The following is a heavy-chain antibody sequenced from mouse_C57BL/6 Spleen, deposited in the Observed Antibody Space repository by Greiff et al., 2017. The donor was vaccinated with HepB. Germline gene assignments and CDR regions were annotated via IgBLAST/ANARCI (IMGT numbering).Heavy chain of an antibody. CDR3: ARSVSSGYRH. V-gene: IGHV1-64*01. J-gene: IGHJ2*01. Sequence: VKLQQPGAELVKPGASVKLSCKASGYTFTSYWMHWVKQRPGQGLEWIGMIHPNSGSTNYNEKFKSKATLTVDKSSSTAYMQLSSLTSEDSAVYYCARSVSSGYRHWGQGTTLTVSS. D-gene: IGHD3-2*02. CDR1: GYTFTSYW. CDR2: IHPNSGST.